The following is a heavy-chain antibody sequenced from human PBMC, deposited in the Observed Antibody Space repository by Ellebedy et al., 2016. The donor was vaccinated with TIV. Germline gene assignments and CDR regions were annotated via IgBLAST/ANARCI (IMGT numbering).Heavy chain of an antibody. CDR3: AKHPDYYDSSGFFRYYGMDV. CDR2: ISGSGTDT. D-gene: IGHD3-22*01. V-gene: IGHV3-23*01. J-gene: IGHJ6*02. CDR1: GFTYSSYA. Sequence: GGSLRLSCAASGFTYSSYAMSWVRQAPGKGLEWVSAISGSGTDTYYADSVKGRFTISRDNSKNTLYLQMNSLRAEDTAVYYCAKHPDYYDSSGFFRYYGMDVWGQGTTVTVSS.